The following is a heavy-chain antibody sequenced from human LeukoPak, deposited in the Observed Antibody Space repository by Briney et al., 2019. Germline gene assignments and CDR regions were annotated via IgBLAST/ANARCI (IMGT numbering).Heavy chain of an antibody. V-gene: IGHV1-8*03. Sequence: EASVKVSCKASGYTFTSYDINWVRQATGQGLEWMGWMNPNSGNTGYAQKFQGRVTITRNTSISTAYMELSSLRSEDTAVYYCARRYYDSSGYPDYWGQGTLVTVSS. CDR2: MNPNSGNT. J-gene: IGHJ4*02. D-gene: IGHD3-22*01. CDR1: GYTFTSYD. CDR3: ARRYYDSSGYPDY.